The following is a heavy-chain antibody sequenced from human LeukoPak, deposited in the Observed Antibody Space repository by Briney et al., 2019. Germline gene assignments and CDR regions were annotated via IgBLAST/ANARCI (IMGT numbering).Heavy chain of an antibody. CDR1: GFTFSTYS. Sequence: PGGSLRLSCAASGFTFSTYSMNWVRQAPGKGLEWVSSITSSGSYIYYADSVKGRFTISRDNAKNLLYLQVNSLRAEDTAVYFCARYDLAMSFDYWGQGTLVTVSS. J-gene: IGHJ4*02. V-gene: IGHV3-21*01. D-gene: IGHD3/OR15-3a*01. CDR2: ITSSGSYI. CDR3: ARYDLAMSFDY.